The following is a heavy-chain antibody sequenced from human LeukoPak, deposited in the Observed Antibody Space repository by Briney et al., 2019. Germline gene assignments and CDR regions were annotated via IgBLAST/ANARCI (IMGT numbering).Heavy chain of an antibody. CDR3: ARGYYYHMDV. CDR2: IYDNGST. J-gene: IGHJ6*03. CDR1: GGSISSYY. Sequence: SETLSLTCTVSGGSISSYYWSWIRQPPGKGLEWITYIYDNGSTNYNPSLKSRVTMSVDTSKNQFSLKLRSVTAADTAVYYCARGYYYHMDVWGKGTTVTVSS. V-gene: IGHV4-59*01.